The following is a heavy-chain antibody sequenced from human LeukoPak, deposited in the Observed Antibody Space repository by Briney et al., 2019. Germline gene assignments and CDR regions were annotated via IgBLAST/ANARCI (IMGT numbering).Heavy chain of an antibody. V-gene: IGHV3-43*01. J-gene: IGHJ6*02. CDR1: GFTFDDYT. Sequence: PGGSLRLSCAASGFTFDDYTMHWVRQAPGKGLEWVSLISWDGGSTYYADSVKGRFTISRDNSKNSLYLQMNSLRTGDTALYYCAKGRPGYCSSTSCYTAYYYYGMDVWGQGTTVTVSS. CDR2: ISWDGGST. CDR3: AKGRPGYCSSTSCYTAYYYYGMDV. D-gene: IGHD2-2*02.